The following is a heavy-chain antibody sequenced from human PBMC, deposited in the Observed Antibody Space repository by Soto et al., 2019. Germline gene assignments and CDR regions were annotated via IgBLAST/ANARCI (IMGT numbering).Heavy chain of an antibody. V-gene: IGHV3-7*03. CDR2: IKEDGSAK. Sequence: GGSLRLSCAAFGFTFSNYWITWVRQAPGKGLEWVAYIKEDGSAKYYVDSVKGRFTISRDNAKNSLYLQMNSLRADDTAVYYCARAAYSSNSGWFDPWGQGTLVTVSS. CDR1: GFTFSNYW. J-gene: IGHJ5*02. D-gene: IGHD6-13*01. CDR3: ARAAYSSNSGWFDP.